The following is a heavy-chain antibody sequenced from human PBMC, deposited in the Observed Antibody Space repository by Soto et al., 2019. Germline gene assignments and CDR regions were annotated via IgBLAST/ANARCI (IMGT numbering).Heavy chain of an antibody. V-gene: IGHV3-48*02. Sequence: GSLRLSCAASGFTFSSYSMNWVRQAPGKGLECVSYITGGSTIYYADSVKGRFTVSRDNAENSLYLQMNSLRDEDTAVYYCARGPNTAVAGTKIVDYWGQGTLVTVSS. CDR3: ARGPNTAVAGTKIVDY. D-gene: IGHD6-19*01. J-gene: IGHJ4*02. CDR1: GFTFSSYS. CDR2: ITGGSTI.